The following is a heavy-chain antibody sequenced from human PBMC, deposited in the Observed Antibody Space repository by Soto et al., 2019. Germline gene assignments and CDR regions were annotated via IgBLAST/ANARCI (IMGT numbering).Heavy chain of an antibody. J-gene: IGHJ6*02. Sequence: EVQLVESGGGLVQPGGSLRLSCAASGFTFSSYWMHWVRQAPGKGLVWVSRINSDGSSTSYADSVKGRFTISRDNAKNTLYLQMNSLRAEDTAVYYCARDLYGDYEYYYYYGMDVWGQGTTVTVSS. D-gene: IGHD4-17*01. V-gene: IGHV3-74*01. CDR1: GFTFSSYW. CDR2: INSDGSST. CDR3: ARDLYGDYEYYYYYGMDV.